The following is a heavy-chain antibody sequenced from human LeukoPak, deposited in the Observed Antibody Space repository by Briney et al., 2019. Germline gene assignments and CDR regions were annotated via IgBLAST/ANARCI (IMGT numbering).Heavy chain of an antibody. J-gene: IGHJ4*02. CDR1: GASINSDTYY. CDR3: ARVTGYMTEDYFDY. D-gene: IGHD6-13*01. Sequence: SETLSLTCTVSGASINSDTYYWGWIRQPAGKGLEWIGHIYTSGSTNYNPSLKSRVTISVETSKNQFSLRPSSVTAADTAVYYCARVTGYMTEDYFDYWGQGTLITVSS. CDR2: IYTSGST. V-gene: IGHV4-61*09.